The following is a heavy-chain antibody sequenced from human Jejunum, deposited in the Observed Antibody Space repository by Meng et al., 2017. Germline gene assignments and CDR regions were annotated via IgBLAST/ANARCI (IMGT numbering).Heavy chain of an antibody. V-gene: IGHV2-5*02. J-gene: IGHJ4*02. CDR1: GFSLTSSGVA. D-gene: IGHD1-1*01. CDR2: IFWDDDE. CDR3: AHRRSLEAGRPFDS. Sequence: QITLKESGPTLVNPTQTLTLTCTFSGFSLTSSGVAVGWIRQSPGKALEWLALIFWDDDERYSPALRHRLAITKDTSKNQVVLKMTNMDPVDTATYYCAHRRSLEAGRPFDSWGQGTLVTVSS.